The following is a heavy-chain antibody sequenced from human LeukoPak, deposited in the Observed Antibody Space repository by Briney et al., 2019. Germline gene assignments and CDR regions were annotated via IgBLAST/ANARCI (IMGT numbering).Heavy chain of an antibody. J-gene: IGHJ5*02. Sequence: ASVKVSCKASGYTFTRYDINWVRQATGQGLEWMGWMNPNSGNTGYAQKFQGRATMTRNTSISTAYMELSSLRSEDTAVYYCARVQWDNWFDPWGQGTLVTVSS. V-gene: IGHV1-8*01. CDR3: ARVQWDNWFDP. D-gene: IGHD6-19*01. CDR1: GYTFTRYD. CDR2: MNPNSGNT.